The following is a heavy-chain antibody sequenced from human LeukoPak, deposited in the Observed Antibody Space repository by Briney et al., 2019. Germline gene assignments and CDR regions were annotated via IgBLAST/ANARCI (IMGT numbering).Heavy chain of an antibody. CDR3: TTALGKDY. CDR1: GFTFSNAR. Sequence: PGGSLRLSCAASGFTFSNARMSGVRQAPGKGLEGVGRIKSKTDGGTTHYAPPVKRRFHISRDESTNKLYPQLNSPKPEDTAVYYCTTALGKDYWGQGTLVTVSS. D-gene: IGHD3-16*01. J-gene: IGHJ4*02. CDR2: IKSKTDGGTT. V-gene: IGHV3-15*01.